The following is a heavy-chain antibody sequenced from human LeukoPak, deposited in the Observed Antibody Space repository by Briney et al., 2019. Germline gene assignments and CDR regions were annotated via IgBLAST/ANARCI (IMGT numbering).Heavy chain of an antibody. CDR2: LYSSGST. D-gene: IGHD5-18*01. CDR3: ARGRKYTSGYRVTELGSGYSDY. CDR1: GASISSYY. J-gene: IGHJ4*02. Sequence: SETLSLTCTVSGASISSYYWSWIRQPPGKGLEWIGRLYSSGSTNYNPSLKSRVTMSVDTSKKQFSLKLRSVSAADTAVYYCARGRKYTSGYRVTELGSGYSDYWGQGTLVTVSS. V-gene: IGHV4-4*07.